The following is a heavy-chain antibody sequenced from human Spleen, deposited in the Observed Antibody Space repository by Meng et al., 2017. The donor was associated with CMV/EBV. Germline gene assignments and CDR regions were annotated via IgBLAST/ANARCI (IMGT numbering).Heavy chain of an antibody. Sequence: GESLKISCAASGFTFSDYYMSWIRQAPGKGLEWVSYISSSGSTIYYADSVKGRFTISRDNAKNSLYLQMNSLRAEDTAVYYCVRGAFCNGCSGYFDSWGQGTLVTVSS. CDR3: VRGAFCNGCSGYFDS. CDR2: ISSSGSTI. D-gene: IGHD3-10*02. CDR1: GFTFSDYY. J-gene: IGHJ4*02. V-gene: IGHV3-11*04.